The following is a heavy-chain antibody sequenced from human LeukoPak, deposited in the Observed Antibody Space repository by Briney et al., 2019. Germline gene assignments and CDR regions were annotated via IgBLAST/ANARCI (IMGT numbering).Heavy chain of an antibody. Sequence: SETLSLTCAVYGGSFNGYYWSWIRQPPGKGLEWIGEINHSGSTNYNPSLKSRVTISVDTSKNQFSLKLSSVTAADTAVYYCARVDRSYDILTGYYNVGYFQHWGQGTLVTVSS. CDR3: ARVDRSYDILTGYYNVGYFQH. D-gene: IGHD3-9*01. CDR2: INHSGST. V-gene: IGHV4-34*01. J-gene: IGHJ1*01. CDR1: GGSFNGYY.